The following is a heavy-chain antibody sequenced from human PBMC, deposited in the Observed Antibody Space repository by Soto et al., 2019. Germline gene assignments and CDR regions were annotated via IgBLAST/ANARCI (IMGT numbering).Heavy chain of an antibody. J-gene: IGHJ4*02. CDR2: INHSGSA. D-gene: IGHD3-10*01. CDR1: GGSLSGNY. V-gene: IGHV4-34*01. Sequence: QVLLQQWGAGLLKPSETLSLTCAVYGGSLSGNYWTWIRQSPGKGLEWIGNINHSGSAIYNPSLKSRVTIAVGTSNNQFFLELSSVTDADTAVYYCARARADYYGSENYYKGGFYYFDHWGQGTLVTVSS. CDR3: ARARADYYGSENYYKGGFYYFDH.